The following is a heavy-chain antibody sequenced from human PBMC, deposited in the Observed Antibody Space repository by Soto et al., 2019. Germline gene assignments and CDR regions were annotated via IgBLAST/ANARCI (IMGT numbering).Heavy chain of an antibody. D-gene: IGHD6-13*01. CDR2: ISYDGSNK. CDR1: GFTFSNHA. V-gene: IGHV3-30-3*01. J-gene: IGHJ4*02. CDR3: AKGYSNSWYEIDY. Sequence: QVQLVESGGGVVQPGRSLRLSCAASGFTFSNHAMQWVRQAPGKGLEWVAVISYDGSNKYYADSVKGRFTISRDKSKNTLDLQMNSLRAEDTAVYYCAKGYSNSWYEIDYWGQGTLVTVSS.